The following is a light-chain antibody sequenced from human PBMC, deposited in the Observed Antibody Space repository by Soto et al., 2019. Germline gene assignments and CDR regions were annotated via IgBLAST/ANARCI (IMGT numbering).Light chain of an antibody. J-gene: IGKJ1*01. CDR2: GAS. CDR1: QSVSSN. CDR3: QQYNSWPPWT. Sequence: EIVMTQSPATLSVPPGERATLSCRASQSVSSNLAWYQQKPGQAPRLLIYGASTRATGIPARFSGSGSGTEFTLTIRSLQSEDFAVYYCQQYNSWPPWTFGQGTKVEIK. V-gene: IGKV3-15*01.